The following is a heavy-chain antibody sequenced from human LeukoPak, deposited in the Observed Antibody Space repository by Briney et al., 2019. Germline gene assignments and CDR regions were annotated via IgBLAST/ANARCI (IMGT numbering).Heavy chain of an antibody. V-gene: IGHV1-18*01. J-gene: IGHJ6*02. CDR1: GYTFASFG. Sequence: ASVKVSCKASGYTFASFGISWVRQAPGQGLEWMGWISAYNGNTNIAQNLQGRVTMTTDTSTSTAYMKLRSLRSDDTAVYYCARDIVMVVGSFYYGMDVWGQGTTVTVSS. CDR3: ARDIVMVVGSFYYGMDV. D-gene: IGHD2-15*01. CDR2: ISAYNGNT.